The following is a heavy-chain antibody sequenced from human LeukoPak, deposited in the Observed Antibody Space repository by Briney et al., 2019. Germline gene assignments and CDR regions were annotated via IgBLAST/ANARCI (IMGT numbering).Heavy chain of an antibody. Sequence: GASVKVSCKASGYTFTSYAMHWVRQAPGQRLEWMGWINAGNGNTKYSQKFQGRVTITRDTSASTAYMELRSLRSDDTAVYYCARLYYYDSPPGFFDYWGQGTLVTVSS. CDR2: INAGNGNT. CDR1: GYTFTSYA. CDR3: ARLYYYDSPPGFFDY. V-gene: IGHV1-3*01. J-gene: IGHJ4*02. D-gene: IGHD3-22*01.